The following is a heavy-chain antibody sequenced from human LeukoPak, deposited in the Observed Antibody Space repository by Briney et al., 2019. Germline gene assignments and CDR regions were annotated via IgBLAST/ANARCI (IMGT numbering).Heavy chain of an antibody. CDR2: VSATGRET. Sequence: PGGSLRLSCSASGFTFSSFVMSWVRQSPGKGLEWVSGVSATGRETFYADSVEGRFTISRDNSKNTVYLQMNSLTTEDTAKYYCARTWNSAIGSAGVWFDPWGQGAQVIVSS. J-gene: IGHJ5*02. CDR3: ARTWNSAIGSAGVWFDP. CDR1: GFTFSSFV. D-gene: IGHD3-10*01. V-gene: IGHV3-23*01.